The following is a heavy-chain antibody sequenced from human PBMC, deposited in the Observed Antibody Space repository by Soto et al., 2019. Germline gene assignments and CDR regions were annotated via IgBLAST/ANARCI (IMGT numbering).Heavy chain of an antibody. CDR2: INHSGST. CDR3: ARTLKQWLVRDYGMDV. CDR1: GGSFSGYY. V-gene: IGHV4-34*01. Sequence: SETLSLTCAVYGGSFSGYYWSWIRQPPGKGLEWIGEINHSGSTNYNPSLKSRVTISVDTSKNQFSLKLSSVTAADTAVYYCARTLKQWLVRDYGMDVWGQGTTVTVSS. D-gene: IGHD6-19*01. J-gene: IGHJ6*02.